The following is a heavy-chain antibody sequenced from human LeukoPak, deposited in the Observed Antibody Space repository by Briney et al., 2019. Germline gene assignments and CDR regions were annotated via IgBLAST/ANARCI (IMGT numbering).Heavy chain of an antibody. CDR1: GFTFSSYW. Sequence: GGTLRLSCAASGFTFSSYWMSGVRQAPGKGLEGGSNIKQDGSEKYYVDSVKGRFTISRDNAKNSLYLQMNSLRAEDTAVYYCARGSPYSSSWDWFDPWGQGTLVTVSS. CDR2: IKQDGSEK. V-gene: IGHV3-7*01. D-gene: IGHD6-13*01. J-gene: IGHJ5*02. CDR3: ARGSPYSSSWDWFDP.